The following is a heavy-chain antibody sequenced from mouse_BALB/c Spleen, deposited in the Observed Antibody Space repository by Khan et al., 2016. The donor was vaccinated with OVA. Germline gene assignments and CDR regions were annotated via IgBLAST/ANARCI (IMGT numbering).Heavy chain of an antibody. D-gene: IGHD1-1*01. Sequence: VQLKQSGPELVKPGASVKISCKASGYSFTGYFMNWVMQSHGKSLEWIGRINPHIGETFYNQKFKGKATLTVDESSSTAHMELRSLASEDSACYYCARIYGSDFDYWRQGTTLTVSS. CDR2: INPHIGET. CDR3: ARIYGSDFDY. J-gene: IGHJ2*01. V-gene: IGHV1-20*02. CDR1: GYSFTGYF.